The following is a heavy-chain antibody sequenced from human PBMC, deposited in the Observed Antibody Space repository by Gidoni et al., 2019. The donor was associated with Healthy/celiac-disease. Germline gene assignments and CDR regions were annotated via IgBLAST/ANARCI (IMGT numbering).Heavy chain of an antibody. CDR1: GGSISSGGYS. CDR3: AGDRDGYNFDAFDI. Sequence: QLQLQESGSGLVKPPQTLSLTCAVSGGSISSGGYSWSWIRQPPGKGLEWIGYIYHSGSTYYNPSLKSRVTISVDRSKNQFSLKLSSVTAADTAVYYCAGDRDGYNFDAFDIWGQGTMVTVSS. D-gene: IGHD5-12*01. CDR2: IYHSGST. J-gene: IGHJ3*02. V-gene: IGHV4-30-2*01.